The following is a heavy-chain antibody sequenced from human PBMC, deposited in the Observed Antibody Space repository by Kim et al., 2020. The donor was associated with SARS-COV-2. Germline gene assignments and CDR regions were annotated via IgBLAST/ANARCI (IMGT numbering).Heavy chain of an antibody. CDR2: VNAANDQT. Sequence: ASVKVSCKASGYTFKTYPIHWLRQAPGQRLEWMGWVNAANDQTKYSQKFQGRVTISRDTSANTAYMELRSLRIEDTAFYYCARDMNPTVYDYWGQGTLATVSS. V-gene: IGHV1-3*01. D-gene: IGHD4-4*01. J-gene: IGHJ4*02. CDR3: ARDMNPTVYDY. CDR1: GYTFKTYP.